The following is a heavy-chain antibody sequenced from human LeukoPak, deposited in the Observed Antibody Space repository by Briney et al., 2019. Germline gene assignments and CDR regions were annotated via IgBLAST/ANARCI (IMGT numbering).Heavy chain of an antibody. CDR3: ARSLSLRFLEWLFDAFDI. CDR2: ISSSSSYI. D-gene: IGHD3-3*01. Sequence: GGSLRLSCAASGFTFSSYAMSWVRQAPGKGLEWVSSISSSSSYIYYADSVKGRFTISRDNAKNSLYLQMNSLRAEDTAVYYCARSLSLRFLEWLFDAFDIWGQGTMVTVSS. CDR1: GFTFSSYA. V-gene: IGHV3-21*01. J-gene: IGHJ3*02.